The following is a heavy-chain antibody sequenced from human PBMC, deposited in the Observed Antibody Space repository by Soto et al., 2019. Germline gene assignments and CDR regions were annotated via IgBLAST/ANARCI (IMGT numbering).Heavy chain of an antibody. CDR2: INHSGST. V-gene: IGHV4-34*01. Sequence: PSETLSLTCAVYGRSFSGYYWSWIRQPPGKGLEWIGEINHSGSTNYNPSLKSRVTISVDTSKNQFSLKLSSVTAADTAVYYCARGPPSSSYYYYYGMDVWGQGTTVTVSS. CDR1: GRSFSGYY. CDR3: ARGPPSSSYYYYYGMDV. J-gene: IGHJ6*02. D-gene: IGHD6-6*01.